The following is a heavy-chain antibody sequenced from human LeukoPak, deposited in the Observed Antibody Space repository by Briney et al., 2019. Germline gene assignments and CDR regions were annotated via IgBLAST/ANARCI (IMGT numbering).Heavy chain of an antibody. D-gene: IGHD2-2*01. CDR1: GYTFTSYD. V-gene: IGHV1-8*01. CDR2: MNPNSGNT. J-gene: IGHJ4*02. CDR3: ATGYYCSSTSCYSIDSY. Sequence: ASVKVSCKASGYTFTSYDINWVRQATGQGLEWMGWMNPNSGNTGYAQKFQGRVTMTRNTSASTAYMELSSLRSEDTAVYYCATGYYCSSTSCYSIDSYWGQGTLVTVSS.